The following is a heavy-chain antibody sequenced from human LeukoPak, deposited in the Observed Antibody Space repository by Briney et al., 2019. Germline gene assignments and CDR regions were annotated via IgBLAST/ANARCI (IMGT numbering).Heavy chain of an antibody. CDR1: GGSISTYY. CDR2: IYHSGST. J-gene: IGHJ3*02. D-gene: IGHD1-26*01. Sequence: KPSETLSLTCTVSGGSISTYYWSWIRQPPGKGLEWIGYIYHSGSTNYNPSLKSRVTISVDTSKNQISLNMNSVTAADTAVYYCARPRFSGSYGAFDIWGQGRMVIVSS. V-gene: IGHV4-59*08. CDR3: ARPRFSGSYGAFDI.